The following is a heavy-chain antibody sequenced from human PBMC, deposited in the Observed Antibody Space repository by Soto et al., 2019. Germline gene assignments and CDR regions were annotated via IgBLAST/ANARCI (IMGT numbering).Heavy chain of an antibody. J-gene: IGHJ4*02. V-gene: IGHV1-3*01. D-gene: IGHD6-19*01. Sequence: ASVKVSCKASGYTFTSYAMHWVRQAPGQRLEWMGWINAGNGNTKYSQKFQGRVTITRDTSASTAYMELSSLRSEETAVYYCASVGSGWYGGSYYFDYWGQGTLVTVSS. CDR3: ASVGSGWYGGSYYFDY. CDR1: GYTFTSYA. CDR2: INAGNGNT.